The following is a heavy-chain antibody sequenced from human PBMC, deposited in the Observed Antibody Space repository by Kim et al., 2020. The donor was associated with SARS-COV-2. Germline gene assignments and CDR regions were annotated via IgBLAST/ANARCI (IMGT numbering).Heavy chain of an antibody. J-gene: IGHJ4*01. CDR1: GGSISSYY. CDR3: ARSPTGIFGVVIHFDY. CDR2: IYYSGST. Sequence: SETLSLTCTVSGGSISSYYWSWIRQPPGKGLEWIGYIYYSGSTNYNPSLKSRVTISVDTSKNQFSLKLSSVTAADTAVYYCARSPTGIFGVVIHFDYWG. D-gene: IGHD3-3*01. V-gene: IGHV4-59*01.